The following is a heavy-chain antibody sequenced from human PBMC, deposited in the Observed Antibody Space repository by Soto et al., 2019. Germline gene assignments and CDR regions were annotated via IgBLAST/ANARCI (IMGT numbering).Heavy chain of an antibody. CDR2: ISSTSTYI. V-gene: IGHV3-21*01. J-gene: IGHJ4*02. Sequence: APGKGLEWVSSISSTSTYIDYADPVKGRFTISRDNAKNSLYLQINSLRVEDTAVYYCARAPPYCSGGSCHASDYWGQGALVTVSS. D-gene: IGHD2-15*01. CDR3: ARAPPYCSGGSCHASDY.